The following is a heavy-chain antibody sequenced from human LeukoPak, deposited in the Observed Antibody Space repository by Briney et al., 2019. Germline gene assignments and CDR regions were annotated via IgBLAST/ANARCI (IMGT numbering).Heavy chain of an antibody. D-gene: IGHD2-2*01. Sequence: SETLSLTCSVSGGSISTSNYLWAWIRQPPGKGLEWIGEINHSGSTNYNPSLKSRVTISVDTSKNQFSLKLSSVTAADTAVYYCARIVVPAARSAPDYWGQGTLVTVSS. CDR2: INHSGST. J-gene: IGHJ4*02. CDR3: ARIVVPAARSAPDY. V-gene: IGHV4-39*07. CDR1: GGSISTSNYL.